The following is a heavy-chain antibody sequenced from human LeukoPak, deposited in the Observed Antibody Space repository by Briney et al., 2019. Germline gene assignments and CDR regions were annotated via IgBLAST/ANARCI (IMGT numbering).Heavy chain of an antibody. CDR1: GFTFSSYE. CDR2: ISWDGGNR. V-gene: IGHV3-43*01. CDR3: AKDYSSSGPFDY. Sequence: PGGSLRLSCAASGFTFSSYEMNWVRQAPGKGLEWVSLISWDGGNREYADSVKGRFTISRDNSRNSLFLQMNSLTTEDTAFYYCAKDYSSSGPFDYWGQGTLVTVSS. J-gene: IGHJ4*02. D-gene: IGHD6-13*01.